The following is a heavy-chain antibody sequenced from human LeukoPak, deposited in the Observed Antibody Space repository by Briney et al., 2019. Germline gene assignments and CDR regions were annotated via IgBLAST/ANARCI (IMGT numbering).Heavy chain of an antibody. CDR3: ARDLDYDILTGYDY. J-gene: IGHJ4*02. CDR1: GFTFSSYS. Sequence: GGSLRLSCAASGFTFSSYSMNWVRQAPGQGLEWVSSISSSSYIYYADSVKGRFTISRDTAKNSLYLQLNSLSAEDTAVYYCARDLDYDILTGYDYWGQGTLVTVSS. CDR2: ISSSSYI. D-gene: IGHD3-9*01. V-gene: IGHV3-21*01.